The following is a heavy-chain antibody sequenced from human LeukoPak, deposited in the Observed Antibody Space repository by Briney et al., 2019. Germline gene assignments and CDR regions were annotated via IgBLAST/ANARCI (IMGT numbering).Heavy chain of an antibody. Sequence: GESLKISCKGSGYTFINYWIGWVRQMPGKGLEWMGIIYAGDSDTRYSPSFQGQVTISADKSISTAYLQWSSLKASDTAMCYCARQALRDGFAFDYWGQGTLVTVSS. CDR3: ARQALRDGFAFDY. D-gene: IGHD5-24*01. V-gene: IGHV5-51*01. CDR1: GYTFINYW. CDR2: IYAGDSDT. J-gene: IGHJ4*02.